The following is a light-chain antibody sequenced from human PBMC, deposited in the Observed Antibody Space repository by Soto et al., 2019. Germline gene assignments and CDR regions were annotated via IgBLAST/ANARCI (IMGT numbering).Light chain of an antibody. CDR2: DAS. J-gene: IGKJ1*01. CDR3: KQYYIVWWP. Sequence: IRMTQSPSTLSAAVGHRVTITCRASETLSSWLAWYPQRPGKAPKLLIYDASGLERRLRTRFSGSGSGTEFPLSISSLQTEVFATYYGKQYYIVWWPFGQ. V-gene: IGKV1-5*01. CDR1: ETLSSW.